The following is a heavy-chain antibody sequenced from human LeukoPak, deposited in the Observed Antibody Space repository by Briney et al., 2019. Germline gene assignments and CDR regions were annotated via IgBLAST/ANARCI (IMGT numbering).Heavy chain of an antibody. CDR3: ARDMRGLRGAFDI. CDR2: IYYSGST. CDR1: GGSISSYY. V-gene: IGHV4-59*01. Sequence: PSETLSLTCTVSGGSISSYYWSWIRQPPGKGLEWIGYIYYSGSTNYNPSLKSRVTISVDTSKNQFSLKLSSVTAADTAVYYCARDMRGLRGAFDIWGQGTMVTVSS. D-gene: IGHD2-2*01. J-gene: IGHJ3*02.